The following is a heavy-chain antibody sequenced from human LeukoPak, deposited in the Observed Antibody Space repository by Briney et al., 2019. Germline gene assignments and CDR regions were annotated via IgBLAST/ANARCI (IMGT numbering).Heavy chain of an antibody. CDR2: IKQDGSEK. CDR3: ARERQDTILHSGAFDI. J-gene: IGHJ3*02. D-gene: IGHD2-21*01. V-gene: IGHV3-7*01. Sequence: GGSLRLSCAASGFTFSSYWMSWVRQAPGKGLEWVANIKQDGSEKYYVDSVKGRFTISRDNAKNSLYLQMNSLRAEDTAVYFCARERQDTILHSGAFDIWGQGTMVTVSS. CDR1: GFTFSSYW.